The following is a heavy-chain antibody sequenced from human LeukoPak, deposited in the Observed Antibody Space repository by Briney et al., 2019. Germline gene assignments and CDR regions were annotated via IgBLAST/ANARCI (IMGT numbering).Heavy chain of an antibody. Sequence: SVKVSCKASGGTFSSYAISWVRQAPGQGLEWMGGIIPIFGTANYAQKFQGRVTITTDESTSTAYMELSSLRSEDTAVYYCARDRGGCSSTSCPYSGWGQGTLVTVSS. J-gene: IGHJ4*02. D-gene: IGHD2-2*01. V-gene: IGHV1-69*05. CDR2: IIPIFGTA. CDR3: ARDRGGCSSTSCPYSG. CDR1: GGTFSSYA.